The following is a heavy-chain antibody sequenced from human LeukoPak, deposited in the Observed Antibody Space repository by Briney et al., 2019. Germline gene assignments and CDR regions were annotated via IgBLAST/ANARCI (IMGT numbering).Heavy chain of an antibody. CDR3: ARKLQLDV. Sequence: GGSLRLSCAASGFTFSSYSMTWVRQAPGKGLEWVSSISSSSSYICYADSVKGRFTISRDNAKNSLYLQMNSLRAEDTAVYYCARKLQLDVWGKGTTVTISS. J-gene: IGHJ6*04. D-gene: IGHD5-24*01. V-gene: IGHV3-21*01. CDR1: GFTFSSYS. CDR2: ISSSSSYI.